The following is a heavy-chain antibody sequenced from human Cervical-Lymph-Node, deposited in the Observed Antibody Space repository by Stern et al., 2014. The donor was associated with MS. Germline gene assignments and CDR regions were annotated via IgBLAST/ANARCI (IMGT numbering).Heavy chain of an antibody. CDR2: ITPVGGLT. V-gene: IGHV1-46*01. CDR1: GLNFTTYY. D-gene: IGHD1-14*01. Sequence: VQLEESEAEVKKPGASVQVSCKAPGLNFTTYYIHWVRQAPGQGLEWMGIITPVGGLTRSAQKFQGRVTLTRDTPTSTFYMELSSLTSEDTAVYYCAGNNKVLKNAFDIWGHGTLVTVS. J-gene: IGHJ3*02. CDR3: AGNNKVLKNAFDI.